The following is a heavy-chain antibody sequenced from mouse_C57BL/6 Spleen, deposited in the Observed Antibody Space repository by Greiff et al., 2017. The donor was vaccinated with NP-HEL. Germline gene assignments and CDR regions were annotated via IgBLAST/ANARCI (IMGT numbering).Heavy chain of an antibody. CDR2: IWRGGST. CDR1: GFSLTSYG. D-gene: IGHD2-1*01. V-gene: IGHV2-5*01. Sequence: QVQLQQSGPGLVQPSQSLSITCTVSGFSLTSYGVHWVRQSPGKGLEWLGVIWRGGSTDYNAAFMSRLSITKDNSKSQVFFKMNSLQADDTAIYYCAKNYIEIWAIYYGNYHAMDYWGQGTSVTVSS. J-gene: IGHJ4*01. CDR3: AKNYIEIWAIYYGNYHAMDY.